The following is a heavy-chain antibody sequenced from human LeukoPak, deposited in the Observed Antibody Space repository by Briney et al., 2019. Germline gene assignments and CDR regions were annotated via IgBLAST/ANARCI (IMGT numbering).Heavy chain of an antibody. CDR3: ARGSISGLWVRFDY. J-gene: IGHJ4*02. CDR2: INHSGST. CDR1: GGSFSGYY. V-gene: IGHV4-34*01. Sequence: SETLSLTCAVSGGSFSGYYWSWIRQPPGKGLEWIGEINHSGSTNYNPSLKSRVTISVDASKNRFSLKLSSVTAADTAVYYCARGSISGLWVRFDYWGQGTLVTVSS. D-gene: IGHD2-21*01.